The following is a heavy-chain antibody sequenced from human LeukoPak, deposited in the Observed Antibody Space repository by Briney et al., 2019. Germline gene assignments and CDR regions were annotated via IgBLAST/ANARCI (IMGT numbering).Heavy chain of an antibody. J-gene: IGHJ6*03. CDR3: ARLPYYDILTGHGPDDYYYYMDV. D-gene: IGHD3-9*01. CDR2: IYHSGTT. CDR1: RHSIRTNFY. Sequence: SETLSLTCTVSRHSIRTNFYWGWVRQTPEKGLEWIGNIYHSGTTYYNPSLKSRVTILVDTSNNRFSLILTNVTAADTAFYYCARLPYYDILTGHGPDDYYYYMDVWGKGTTVTISS. V-gene: IGHV4-38-2*02.